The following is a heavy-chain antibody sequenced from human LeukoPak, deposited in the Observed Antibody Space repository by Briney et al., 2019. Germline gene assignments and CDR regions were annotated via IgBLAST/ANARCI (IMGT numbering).Heavy chain of an antibody. D-gene: IGHD3-3*01. Sequence: GESLKISCKGSGYRFTSYWIGWVRQMPGKCLEWMGIIYPGDSDTGYSPSFQGQVTISADKSISTAYLQWSSLKASDTAMYYCARRYYDFWSGFPFDYWGQGTLVTVSS. CDR2: IYPGDSDT. CDR1: GYRFTSYW. V-gene: IGHV5-51*01. CDR3: ARRYYDFWSGFPFDY. J-gene: IGHJ4*02.